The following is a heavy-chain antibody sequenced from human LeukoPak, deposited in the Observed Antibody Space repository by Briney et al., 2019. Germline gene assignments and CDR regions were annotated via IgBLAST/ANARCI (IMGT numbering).Heavy chain of an antibody. CDR2: IKSKTDGGTT. D-gene: IGHD6-19*01. CDR1: GFTFSSYA. J-gene: IGHJ6*03. Sequence: PGGSLRLSCAASGFTFSSYAMSWVRQAPGKGLEWVGRIKSKTDGGTTDYAAPVKGRFTISRDDSKNTLYLQMNSLKTEDTAVYYCTTLQWLAPDYYYYYMDVWGKGTTVTISS. CDR3: TTLQWLAPDYYYYYMDV. V-gene: IGHV3-15*01.